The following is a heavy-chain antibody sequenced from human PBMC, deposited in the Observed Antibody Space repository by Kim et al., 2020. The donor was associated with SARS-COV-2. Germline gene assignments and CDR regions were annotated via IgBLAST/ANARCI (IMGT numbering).Heavy chain of an antibody. Sequence: HTPSLKVRVTISVDTSKNQFSLKLSSVTAADTAVYYCASDDYGDQRIFDYWGQGTLVTVSS. D-gene: IGHD4-17*01. CDR3: ASDDYGDQRIFDY. V-gene: IGHV4-39*01. J-gene: IGHJ4*02.